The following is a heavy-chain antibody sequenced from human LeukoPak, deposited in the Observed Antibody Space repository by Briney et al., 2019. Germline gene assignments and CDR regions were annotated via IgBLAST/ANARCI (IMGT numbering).Heavy chain of an antibody. V-gene: IGHV3-7*01. CDR3: ARDRMGRIFDY. CDR2: IKQDGGEK. Sequence: GGSLRLSCAASGFTFSSYWMSWVRQAPGKGLEWVVNIKQDGGEKYYVNSVKGRFTISRDNAKNSLYLQMNSLRAEDTAVYYCARDRMGRIFDYWGQGTLVTVSS. D-gene: IGHD1-26*01. CDR1: GFTFSSYW. J-gene: IGHJ4*02.